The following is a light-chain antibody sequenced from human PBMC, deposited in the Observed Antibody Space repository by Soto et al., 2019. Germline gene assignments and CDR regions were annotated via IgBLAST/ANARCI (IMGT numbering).Light chain of an antibody. CDR3: QQSGGSPRT. CDR1: QSVSSSS. Sequence: EIVLTQSPGTLSLSPGERATLSCRASQSVSSSSLAWYQQKRGQAPRLLIHDASSRATGIPDRFSGSGSGTDFSLTSSRLEPEDFAVYYCQQSGGSPRTFGQGTKVEVK. V-gene: IGKV3-20*01. J-gene: IGKJ1*01. CDR2: DAS.